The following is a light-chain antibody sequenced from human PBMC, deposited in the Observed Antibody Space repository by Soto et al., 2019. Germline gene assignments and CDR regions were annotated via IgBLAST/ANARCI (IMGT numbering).Light chain of an antibody. CDR1: SSDVGGYNY. V-gene: IGLV2-14*03. Sequence: QSVLTQPASVSGSPGQSITISCTGTSSDVGGYNYVSWYQQHPGKAPQLLIYDVSNRPSGVSNRFSGSKSGDTASLTSSGLQADDEADYFCCSYTASDLWVFGGGTKLTVL. CDR2: DVS. CDR3: CSYTASDLWV. J-gene: IGLJ3*02.